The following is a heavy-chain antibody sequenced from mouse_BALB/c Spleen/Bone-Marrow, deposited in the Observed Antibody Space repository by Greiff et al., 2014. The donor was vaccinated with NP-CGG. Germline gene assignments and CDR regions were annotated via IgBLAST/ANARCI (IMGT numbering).Heavy chain of an antibody. D-gene: IGHD2-1*01. CDR1: GFSLKNYG. J-gene: IGHJ1*01. V-gene: IGHV2-9*02. CDR2: IGTGRGT. Sequence: QVQLKESGPGLVAPSQSLSITCPVSGFSLKNYGVHWVRQPPGKGLEWLGVIGTGRGTNYNSALMSRLSISKDNSKSQVFLKMNSLQTDDTAMYYCARDRAYGNWYFDVWGAGTTVTVSS. CDR3: ARDRAYGNWYFDV.